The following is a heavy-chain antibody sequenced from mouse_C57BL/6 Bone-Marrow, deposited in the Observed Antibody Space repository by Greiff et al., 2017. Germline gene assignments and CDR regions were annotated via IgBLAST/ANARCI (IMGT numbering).Heavy chain of an antibody. CDR1: GYAFSSSC. CDR3: VGATVVYFDY. V-gene: IGHV1-82*01. Sequence: QVQLQQSGPELVKPGASVKISCKASGYAFSSSCMNWVKQRPGKGLEWIGRIYPGDGDTNYNGKFKGKATLTADKSSSAAYLQLSSLTSEDSAVYFCVGATVVYFDYWGQGTTLTVSS. D-gene: IGHD1-1*01. CDR2: IYPGDGDT. J-gene: IGHJ2*01.